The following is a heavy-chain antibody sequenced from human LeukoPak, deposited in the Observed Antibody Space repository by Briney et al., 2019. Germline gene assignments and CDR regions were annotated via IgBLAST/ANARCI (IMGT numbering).Heavy chain of an antibody. CDR1: GYSFTSYW. J-gene: IGHJ6*03. D-gene: IGHD6-13*01. CDR3: ARRIAAAGPAYYYYYYMDV. V-gene: IGHV5-51*01. Sequence: ESLKISCKGSGYSFTSYWIGWVRQMPGKGLEWKGIIYPGDSDTRYSASFQGQATISADKSISTAYLQWSSLKASDTAMYYCARRIAAAGPAYYYYYYMDVWGKGTTVTVSS. CDR2: IYPGDSDT.